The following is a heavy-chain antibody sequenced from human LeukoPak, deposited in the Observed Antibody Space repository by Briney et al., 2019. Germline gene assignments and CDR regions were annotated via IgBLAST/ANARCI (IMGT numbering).Heavy chain of an antibody. CDR1: GGSISSYY. D-gene: IGHD6-13*01. J-gene: IGHJ5*02. CDR2: IYYSGST. V-gene: IGHV4-59*08. Sequence: SETLSLTCTVSGGSISSYYWSWIRQPPGKGLEWIGYIYYSGSTNYNPSLKSRVTISVDTSKNQFSLKLSSVTAADTAVYYCARLWQQLDTGWFDPWGQGTLVTVSS. CDR3: ARLWQQLDTGWFDP.